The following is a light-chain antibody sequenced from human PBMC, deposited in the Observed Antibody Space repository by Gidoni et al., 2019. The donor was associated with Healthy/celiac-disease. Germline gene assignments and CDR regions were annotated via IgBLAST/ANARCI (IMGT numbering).Light chain of an antibody. J-gene: IGKJ2*01. CDR1: QSVSSN. Sequence: ELVMTQSPATLSVSPGERATLSCRASQSVSSNLAWYQQKPGQAPRLPIYGASTRATGIPARFSGSGSGTEFTLTISSLQSEDFAVYYCQQYNNWPPYTFGQGTKLEIK. V-gene: IGKV3-15*01. CDR2: GAS. CDR3: QQYNNWPPYT.